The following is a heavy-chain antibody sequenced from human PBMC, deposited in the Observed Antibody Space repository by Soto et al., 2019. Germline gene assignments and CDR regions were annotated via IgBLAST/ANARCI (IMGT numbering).Heavy chain of an antibody. CDR2: VYYTGTT. D-gene: IGHD4-17*01. Sequence: QVLLQESGPGPVKPSETLSLTCTVSGGSIGSYHWSWVRQPPGKGLEWIASVYYTGTTNYNPSLGSRVTISIDAPENQISLKLTSVTAADTAFYYCARDTVLTGMFDLWGQGTLVTVSS. V-gene: IGHV4-59*01. CDR3: ARDTVLTGMFDL. CDR1: GGSIGSYH. J-gene: IGHJ5*02.